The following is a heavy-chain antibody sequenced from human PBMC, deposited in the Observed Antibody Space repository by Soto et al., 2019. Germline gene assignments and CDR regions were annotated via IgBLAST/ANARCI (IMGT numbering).Heavy chain of an antibody. CDR3: ARLLNGDLYYFDY. CDR2: IYYSGST. CDR1: GGSISSYY. J-gene: IGHJ4*02. Sequence: SETLSLTCTVSGGSISSYYWSWIRQPPGKGLEWIGYIYYSGSTNYNPSLKSRVTISVDTSKNQFSLKLSSVTAADTAVYYCARLLNGDLYYFDYWGQGTLVTVSS. V-gene: IGHV4-59*01. D-gene: IGHD7-27*01.